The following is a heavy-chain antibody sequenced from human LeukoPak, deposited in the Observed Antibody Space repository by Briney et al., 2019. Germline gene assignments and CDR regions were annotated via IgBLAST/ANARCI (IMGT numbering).Heavy chain of an antibody. J-gene: IGHJ4*02. V-gene: IGHV4-31*03. Sequence: TLSLTCTVTGGSSSSGYHYWSWIRQHPEKGLEWIGYIYYSGSTYYNPSLKSRVTISVDTSKNQFSLKLSSVTAADTAVYYCARDSGYRIDYWGQGTLVTVSS. CDR2: IYYSGST. D-gene: IGHD5-12*01. CDR1: GGSSSSGYHY. CDR3: ARDSGYRIDY.